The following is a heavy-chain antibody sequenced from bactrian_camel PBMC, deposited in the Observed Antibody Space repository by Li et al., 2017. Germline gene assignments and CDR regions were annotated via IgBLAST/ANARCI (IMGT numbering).Heavy chain of an antibody. J-gene: IGHJ4*01. Sequence: HVQLVESGGGLVQAGGSLRLSCEASGYKARLCRMGWYRQAPGKEREMVSIISSDGTTSYADSVKGRFTMSRDNDKNMIYLQMNSLKPEDTAMYYCNMVLHKSRLRRTCDDSSWGLGTQVTVS. V-gene: IGHV3S53*01. CDR3: NMVLHKSRLRRTCDDSS. CDR2: ISSDGTT. CDR1: GYKARLCR. D-gene: IGHD1*01.